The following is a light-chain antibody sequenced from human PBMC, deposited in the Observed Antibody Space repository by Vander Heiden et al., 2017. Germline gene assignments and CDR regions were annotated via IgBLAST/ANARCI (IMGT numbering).Light chain of an antibody. J-gene: IGKJ1*01. Sequence: EIVMTQSPATLSVSPGERATLSCRASQRVSSKLAWYQQKPGQAPRLLIYGASTRATGVPARFSGSGSGTGFTLTINSLQSEDFAVYSCQQYDNWPPTFGQGTNVEIK. CDR1: QRVSSK. CDR2: GAS. CDR3: QQYDNWPPT. V-gene: IGKV3-15*01.